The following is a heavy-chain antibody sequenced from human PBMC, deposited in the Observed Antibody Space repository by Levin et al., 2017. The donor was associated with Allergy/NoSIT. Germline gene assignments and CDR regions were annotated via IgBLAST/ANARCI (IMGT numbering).Heavy chain of an antibody. CDR1: GDSISSSSYY. Sequence: SQTLSLTCTVSGDSISSSSYYWGWIRQPPGKGLEWIGSIYYGGSTHFNPSLKSRVTISEDTSKNQFSLKLSSVTAADTAVYYCARRNYYDSSGYSFDIWGQGTMVTVSS. CDR3: ARRNYYDSSGYSFDI. CDR2: IYYGGST. V-gene: IGHV4-39*01. D-gene: IGHD3-22*01. J-gene: IGHJ3*02.